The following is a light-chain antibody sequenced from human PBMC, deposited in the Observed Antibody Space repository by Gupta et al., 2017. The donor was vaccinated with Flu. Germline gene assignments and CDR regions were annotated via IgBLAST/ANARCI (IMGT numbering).Light chain of an antibody. J-gene: IGKJ5*01. CDR2: AAS. CDR1: QGISSW. V-gene: IGKV1D-16*01. Sequence: PSSLSAPVGDRVTITCRASQGISSWLAWYQQKPEEAPKSLIYAASTLQSGVPSRFSGSGSGTDFTLTISSLQPEDFATYYCQQYNSYPITFGQGTRLEIK. CDR3: QQYNSYPIT.